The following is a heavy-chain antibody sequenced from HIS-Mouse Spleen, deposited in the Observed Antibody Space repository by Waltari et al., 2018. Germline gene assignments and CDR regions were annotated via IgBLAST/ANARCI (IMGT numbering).Heavy chain of an antibody. CDR3: AREIPYSSSWYDWYFDL. V-gene: IGHV4-39*07. CDR1: GGSISSSTHS. D-gene: IGHD6-13*01. J-gene: IGHJ2*01. CDR2: IYYSGST. Sequence: QLQLQESGPGLVKPSETLSLTCTVSGGSISSSTHSWGRIRQPPGKGLEWIGSIYYSGSTYYNPSLKSRVTISVDTSKNQFSLKLSSVTAADTAVYYCAREIPYSSSWYDWYFDLWGRGTLVTVSS.